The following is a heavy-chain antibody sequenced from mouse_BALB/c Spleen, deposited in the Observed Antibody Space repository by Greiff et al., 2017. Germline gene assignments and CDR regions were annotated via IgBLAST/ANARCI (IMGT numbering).Heavy chain of an antibody. CDR2: ISSGSSTI. CDR1: GFTFSSFG. V-gene: IGHV5-17*02. CDR3: ARSAYGSSFFDY. Sequence: DVQLVESGGGLVQPGGSRKLSCAASGFTFSSFGMHWVRQAPEKGLEWVAYISSGSSTIYYADTVKGRFTISRDNPKNTLFLQMTSLRSEDTAMYYCARSAYGSSFFDYWGQGTTLTVSS. J-gene: IGHJ2*01. D-gene: IGHD1-1*01.